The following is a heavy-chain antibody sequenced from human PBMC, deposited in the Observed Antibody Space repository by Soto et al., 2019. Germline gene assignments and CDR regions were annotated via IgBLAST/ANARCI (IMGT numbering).Heavy chain of an antibody. CDR1: GFTLRDYY. CDR3: ARGRPALAY. CDR2: ISGSGNTI. V-gene: IGHV3-11*01. J-gene: IGHJ4*02. D-gene: IGHD3-16*01. Sequence: PGASLRLSCAASGFTLRDYYMSWIRQAPGKGLEWVSHISGSGNTIDYADSVKGRFTISRDNAKNSLYLQMNSLRDDDTAVFYCARGRPALAYWGQGTRVTV.